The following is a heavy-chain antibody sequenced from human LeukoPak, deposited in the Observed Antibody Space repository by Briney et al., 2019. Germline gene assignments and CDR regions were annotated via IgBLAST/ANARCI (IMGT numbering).Heavy chain of an antibody. Sequence: GRSLRLSCAASGFTFSSYGMHWVRQAPGKGLEWVAVISYDGSNKYYADSVKGRFTISRDNSKNTLYLQMNSLRAEDTAVYYCAKCASGWTYDAFDIWGQGTMVTVSS. V-gene: IGHV3-30*18. J-gene: IGHJ3*02. CDR1: GFTFSSYG. CDR3: AKCASGWTYDAFDI. D-gene: IGHD6-19*01. CDR2: ISYDGSNK.